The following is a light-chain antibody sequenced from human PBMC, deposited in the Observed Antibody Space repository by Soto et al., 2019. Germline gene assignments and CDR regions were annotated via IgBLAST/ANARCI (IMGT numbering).Light chain of an antibody. CDR3: QQYYSTPHT. CDR1: QSVLYSSNNKNY. V-gene: IGKV4-1*01. CDR2: WAS. Sequence: DIVMTQSPDSLAVSLGDRATINCKSSQSVLYSSNNKNYLAWYQQKPGQPPKLLIYWASTRESGVPDRLSGSGSGTDFTLTISSLQAEDVAVYYCQQYYSTPHTFGQGTKLEIK. J-gene: IGKJ2*01.